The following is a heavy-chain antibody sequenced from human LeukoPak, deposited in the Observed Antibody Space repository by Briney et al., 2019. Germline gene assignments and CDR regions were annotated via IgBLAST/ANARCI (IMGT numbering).Heavy chain of an antibody. V-gene: IGHV3-33*05. CDR3: ARELSQIVWGGLDY. Sequence: GGSLRLSCTASGFIFSHYGMHWVRQAPGKGLEWVAVIQNDASTRNYVDSVKGRFTISRDNSENTVFLQMDSLRVEDTAVYYCARELSQIVWGGLDYGGQGTLVTVSS. D-gene: IGHD2-21*01. CDR2: IQNDASTR. CDR1: GFIFSHYG. J-gene: IGHJ4*02.